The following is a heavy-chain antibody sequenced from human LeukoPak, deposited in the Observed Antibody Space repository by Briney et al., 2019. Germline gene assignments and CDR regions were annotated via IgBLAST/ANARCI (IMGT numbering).Heavy chain of an antibody. CDR2: ISSNGGST. J-gene: IGHJ6*02. CDR1: GFTFSSYA. CDR3: ARINYYYYGMDV. V-gene: IGHV3-64*01. Sequence: GGSLRLSCAASGFTFSSYAMHWVRQAPGKGLEYVSAISSNGGSTYYANSVKGRFTISRDNSKNTLYLQMGSLRAEDIAVYYCARINYYYYGMDVWGQGTTVTVSS.